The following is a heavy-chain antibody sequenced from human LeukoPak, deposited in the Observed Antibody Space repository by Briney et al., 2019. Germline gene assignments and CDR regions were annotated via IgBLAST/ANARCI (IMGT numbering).Heavy chain of an antibody. J-gene: IGHJ4*02. V-gene: IGHV4-39*06. CDR2: IYYSGST. Sequence: SETLSLTCTVSGGSISSSSYYWGWIRQPPGKGLEWIGSIYYSGSTYYNPSLKSRVTISVDTSKNQFPLKLSSVTAADTAVYYCASGLAAVAGSYYFDYWGQGTLVTVFS. D-gene: IGHD6-13*01. CDR3: ASGLAAVAGSYYFDY. CDR1: GGSISSSSYY.